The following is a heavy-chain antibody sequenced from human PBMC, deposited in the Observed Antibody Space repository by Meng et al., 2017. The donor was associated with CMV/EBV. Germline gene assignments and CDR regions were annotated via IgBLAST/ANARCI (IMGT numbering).Heavy chain of an antibody. CDR1: SFDGYD. Sequence: SFDGYDWTGVRRVPGKGLGWSGVINYRGSTDYNQTLKSRVSISIDTSKNQFSLRLSSATAADTAVYYCARGRDTAFGVGITGYYFDYWGQGTLVTVSS. V-gene: IGHV4-34*01. J-gene: IGHJ4*02. CDR2: INYRGST. CDR3: ARGRDTAFGVGITGYYFDY. D-gene: IGHD3-3*01.